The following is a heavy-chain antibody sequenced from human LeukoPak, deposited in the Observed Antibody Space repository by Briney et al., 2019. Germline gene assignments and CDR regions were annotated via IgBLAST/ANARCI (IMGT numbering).Heavy chain of an antibody. J-gene: IGHJ3*02. D-gene: IGHD4-23*01. Sequence: SVKVSCKTSGFTFSNSAVQWVRQARGQRLEWIGWIIVGSSVTNYAQSLQGRLTITRDMSTSTAYMELSSLRSEDTAVYFCAAELYGGNSNCCNFEMWGQGTMVTVSS. CDR2: IIVGSSVT. V-gene: IGHV1-58*01. CDR3: AAELYGGNSNCCNFEM. CDR1: GFTFSNSA.